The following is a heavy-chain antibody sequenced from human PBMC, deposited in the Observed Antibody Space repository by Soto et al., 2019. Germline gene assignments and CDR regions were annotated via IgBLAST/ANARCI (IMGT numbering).Heavy chain of an antibody. CDR1: GYTFTGYY. CDR2: INPNSGGT. J-gene: IGHJ3*02. D-gene: IGHD3-22*01. CDR3: AGVDYYDSSVYKSRGAFDI. Sequence: ASVKVSCKASGYTFTGYYMHWVRQAPGQGLEWMGWINPNSGGTNYAQKFQGWVTMTRDTSISTAYMELSRLRSDDTAVYYCAGVDYYDSSVYKSRGAFDIGGQGPLVTVS. V-gene: IGHV1-2*04.